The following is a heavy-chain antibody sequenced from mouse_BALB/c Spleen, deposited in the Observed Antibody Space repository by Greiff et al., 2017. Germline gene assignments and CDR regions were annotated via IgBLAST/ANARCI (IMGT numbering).Heavy chain of an antibody. D-gene: IGHD2-1*01. V-gene: IGHV14-3*02. J-gene: IGHJ3*01. Sequence: EVQLQQSGAELVRSGASVKLSCTASGFNIKDYYMHWVKQRPEQGLEWIGWIDPANGNTKYDPKFQGKATITADTSSNTAYLQLSSLTSEDTAVYYCARDGNYGFAYWGQGTLVTVSA. CDR1: GFNIKDYY. CDR2: IDPANGNT. CDR3: ARDGNYGFAY.